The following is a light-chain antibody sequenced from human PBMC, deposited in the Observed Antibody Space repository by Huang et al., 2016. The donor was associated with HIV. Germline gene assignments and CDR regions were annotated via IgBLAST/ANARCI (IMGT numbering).Light chain of an antibody. J-gene: IGKJ2*01. V-gene: IGKV1-39*01. CDR3: LQYYSMFRT. CDR2: TAS. Sequence: EIQMTQSPSSLSASVGDTVTITCRASQNIDIYLNWYQQRPGKAPKLLIYTASTLQTGVPSRFSGSGSGTDFTLTVDSLQPEDFATYYCLQYYSMFRTFGQGTKLDFK. CDR1: QNIDIY.